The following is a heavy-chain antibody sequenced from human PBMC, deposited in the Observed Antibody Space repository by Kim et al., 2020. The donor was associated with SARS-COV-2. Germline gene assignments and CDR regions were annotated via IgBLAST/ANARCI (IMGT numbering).Heavy chain of an antibody. CDR3: AATGGPYFGMDV. CDR2: FDPEHGET. Sequence: ASVNVSCKVSGYTLSEVSLHWVRQTPGKGLEWMGGFDPEHGETIFAQKFQGRVAVTEDTSTDTAYMELTSLRSDDTAVYYCAATGGPYFGMDVWGQGTTVTVSS. J-gene: IGHJ6*02. D-gene: IGHD3-10*01. CDR1: GYTLSEVS. V-gene: IGHV1-24*01.